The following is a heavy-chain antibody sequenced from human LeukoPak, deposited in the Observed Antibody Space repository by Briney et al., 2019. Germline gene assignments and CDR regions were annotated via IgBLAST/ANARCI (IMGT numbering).Heavy chain of an antibody. V-gene: IGHV3-23*01. CDR2: ISGSGGST. J-gene: IGHJ4*02. Sequence: GGSLRLSCAASGFTFSSYAMSWVRQAPGKGLEWVSAISGSGGSTYYADSVKGRFTISGDNSKNTLYLQMNSLRAEDTAVYYCAKDPESSSWYYFDYWGQGTLVTVSS. D-gene: IGHD6-13*01. CDR1: GFTFSSYA. CDR3: AKDPESSSWYYFDY.